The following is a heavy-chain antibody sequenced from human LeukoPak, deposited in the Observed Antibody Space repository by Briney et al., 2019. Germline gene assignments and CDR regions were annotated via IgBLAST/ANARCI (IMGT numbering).Heavy chain of an antibody. CDR3: AKDPRFGAAAGTRYYYYYGMDV. CDR2: ISYDGSNK. V-gene: IGHV3-30-3*01. D-gene: IGHD6-13*01. CDR1: GFTFSSYA. J-gene: IGHJ6*02. Sequence: GRSLRLSCAASGFTFSSYAMHWVRQAPGKGLEWVAVISYDGSNKYYADSVKGRFTISRDNSKNTLYLQMNSLRAEDTAVYYCAKDPRFGAAAGTRYYYYYGMDVWGQGTTVTVSS.